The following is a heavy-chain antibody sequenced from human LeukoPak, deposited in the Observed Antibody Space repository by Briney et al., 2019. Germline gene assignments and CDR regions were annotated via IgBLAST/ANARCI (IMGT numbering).Heavy chain of an antibody. CDR3: AAPSSYCGDDCLDY. Sequence: PSETLSLTCSGSNYSISNSLYWGWLRQPPGKGLEWIGSIYRSGSTFYNPSLKSRVTISLDTSMNQFSLNLSSVTAADTAVYYCAAPSSYCGDDCLDYWGQGTLVTVSS. CDR1: NYSISNSLY. J-gene: IGHJ4*02. V-gene: IGHV4-38-2*02. CDR2: IYRSGST. D-gene: IGHD2-21*02.